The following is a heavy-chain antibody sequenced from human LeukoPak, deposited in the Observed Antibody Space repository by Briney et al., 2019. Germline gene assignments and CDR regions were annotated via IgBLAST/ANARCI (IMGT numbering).Heavy chain of an antibody. CDR1: GGPISSGGYY. CDR2: IYYSGST. CDR3: ARDTRGYGLDY. J-gene: IGHJ4*02. V-gene: IGHV4-31*03. Sequence: SETLSLTCTVSGGPISSGGYYWSWIRQHPGKGLEWIGYIYYSGSTYYNPSLKSRVTISVDTSKNQFSLKLSSVTAADTAVYYCARDTRGYGLDYWGQGTLVTVSS. D-gene: IGHD2-2*01.